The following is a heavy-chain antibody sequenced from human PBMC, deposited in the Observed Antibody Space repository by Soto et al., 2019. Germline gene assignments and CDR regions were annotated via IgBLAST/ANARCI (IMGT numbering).Heavy chain of an antibody. V-gene: IGHV1-18*01. CDR2: ISAYNGNT. Sequence: ASVKVSCKASGYTFTSYGISWVRQAPGQGLEWMGWISAYNGNTNYAQKLQGRVTMTTDTSTSTAYMELRSLRSDDTAVYYCARVSPSYYDILTGYYNPGDYWGQGTLVTVSS. CDR1: GYTFTSYG. J-gene: IGHJ4*02. CDR3: ARVSPSYYDILTGYYNPGDY. D-gene: IGHD3-9*01.